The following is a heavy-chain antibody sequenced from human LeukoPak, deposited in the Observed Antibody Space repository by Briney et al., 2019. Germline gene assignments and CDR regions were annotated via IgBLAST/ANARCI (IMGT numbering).Heavy chain of an antibody. D-gene: IGHD5-24*01. J-gene: IGHJ4*02. CDR2: ISGRGDNT. Sequence: GGSLRLSCAASGFTFSSYAMSWVRQAPGKGLEWVSGISGRGDNTSYADSVKGRFTISRDNSKNTLYLQMNSLRAEDTAVYYCAKRPRWLQFHYWGQGTLVTVSS. CDR1: GFTFSSYA. CDR3: AKRPRWLQFHY. V-gene: IGHV3-23*01.